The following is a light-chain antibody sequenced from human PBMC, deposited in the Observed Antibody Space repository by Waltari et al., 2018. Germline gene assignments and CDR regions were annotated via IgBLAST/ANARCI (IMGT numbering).Light chain of an antibody. CDR1: QSIYSF. CDR3: QQYNTFWT. J-gene: IGKJ1*01. Sequence: DVQVTQSPSTLSASVGDRVTITCRTSQSIYSFLAWYQQRPGRAPKLLIYKASTLQSGVPSRFSGSQSGTEFTLTINSLQPDDFATYYYQQYNTFWTFGQGTKVEI. V-gene: IGKV1-5*03. CDR2: KAS.